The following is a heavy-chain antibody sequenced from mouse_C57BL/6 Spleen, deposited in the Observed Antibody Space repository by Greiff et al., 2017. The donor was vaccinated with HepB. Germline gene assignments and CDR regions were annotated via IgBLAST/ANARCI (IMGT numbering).Heavy chain of an antibody. CDR2: INPNNGGT. Sequence: EVKLQQSGPELVKPGASVKISCKASGYTFTDYYMNWVKQSHGKSLEWIGDINPNNGGTSYNQKFKGKATLTVDKSSSTAYMELRSLTSEDSAVYYCARHPDGYYVDFDYWGQGTTLTVSS. CDR3: ARHPDGYYVDFDY. CDR1: GYTFTDYY. D-gene: IGHD2-3*01. J-gene: IGHJ2*01. V-gene: IGHV1-26*01.